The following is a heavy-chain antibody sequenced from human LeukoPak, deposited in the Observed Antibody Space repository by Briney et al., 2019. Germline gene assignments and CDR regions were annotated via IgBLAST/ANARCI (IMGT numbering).Heavy chain of an antibody. D-gene: IGHD5-18*01. CDR3: AKPHHTAMVPYYFDY. CDR2: IRGSGGST. J-gene: IGHJ4*02. Sequence: GGSLRLSCAASGFTFSSYAMSWVRQAPGKGLEWVSAIRGSGGSTYYADSVKGRFTISRDNSKNTLYLQMNSLRAEDTAVYYCAKPHHTAMVPYYFDYWGQGTLVTVSS. CDR1: GFTFSSYA. V-gene: IGHV3-23*01.